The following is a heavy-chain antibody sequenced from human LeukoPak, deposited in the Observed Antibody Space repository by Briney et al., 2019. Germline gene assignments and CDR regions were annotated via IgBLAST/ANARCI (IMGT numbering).Heavy chain of an antibody. V-gene: IGHV1-8*01. CDR1: GYTFTSYD. J-gene: IGHJ6*03. CDR2: MNPNSGNT. D-gene: IGHD6-19*01. Sequence: ASVKVSCKASGYTFTSYDINWVRQATGQGLEWMGWMNPNSGNTGYAQKFQGRVTMTRNTSISTAYMELSSLRSEDTAVYYCARGSSGWYVGYYYYYYHMDVWGKGTTVTVSS. CDR3: ARGSSGWYVGYYYYYYHMDV.